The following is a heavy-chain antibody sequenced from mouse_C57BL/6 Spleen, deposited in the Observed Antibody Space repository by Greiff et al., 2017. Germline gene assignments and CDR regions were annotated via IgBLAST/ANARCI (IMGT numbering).Heavy chain of an antibody. V-gene: IGHV1-82*01. D-gene: IGHD1-1*01. CDR3: ARNPHYCGSSPSALDY. CDR2: IYPGDGDT. J-gene: IGHJ4*01. Sequence: QVQLKESGPELVKPGASVKISCKASGYAFSSSWMNWVKQRPGKGLEWIGRIYPGDGDTTYNGKFKGKATLTADKSSSTAYMQLSSLTSENSAVYVCARNPHYCGSSPSALDYWGQGTPVTVSA. CDR1: GYAFSSSW.